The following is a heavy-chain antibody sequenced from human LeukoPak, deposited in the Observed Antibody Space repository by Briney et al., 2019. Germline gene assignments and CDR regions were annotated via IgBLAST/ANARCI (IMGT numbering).Heavy chain of an antibody. V-gene: IGHV3-15*01. J-gene: IGHJ3*02. CDR2: IKSKTDGGTT. Sequence: GGSLRLSCAASGFTFSNAWMSWVRQAPGKGLEWVGRIKSKTDGGTTDYAAPVKGRFTISRDDSKNTLYLKMNSLKTEDTAVYYCTTITMIVVSDAFDIWGQGTMVTVSS. D-gene: IGHD3-22*01. CDR3: TTITMIVVSDAFDI. CDR1: GFTFSNAW.